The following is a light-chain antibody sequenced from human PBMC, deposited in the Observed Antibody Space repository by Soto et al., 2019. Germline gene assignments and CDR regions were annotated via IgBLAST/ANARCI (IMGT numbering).Light chain of an antibody. J-gene: IGLJ2*01. CDR2: QDN. V-gene: IGLV3-1*01. CDR1: KLGDKY. CDR3: QAWDSSTVV. Sequence: SYELTQPPSVSVSPGQTASITCSGDKLGDKYVCWYQQRPGQSPVLVIFQDNKRPSGIPERFSGSNSGNTATLTISGTQSMDEADYYCQAWDSSTVVFGGGTKVTVL.